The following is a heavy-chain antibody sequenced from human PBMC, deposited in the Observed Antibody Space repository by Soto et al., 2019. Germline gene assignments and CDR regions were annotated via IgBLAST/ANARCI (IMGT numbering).Heavy chain of an antibody. CDR3: ARDKDRQQLGGNYYYIMDV. CDR1: GGTFRTSA. D-gene: IGHD3-3*02. J-gene: IGHJ6*01. V-gene: IGHV1-69*12. CDR2: IMPVFPTP. Sequence: QVQLVQSGAEVKKPGSSVKVSCKTSGGTFRTSAISWVRQAPGQGLEWMGGIMPVFPTPDYAQKFQGRVNITADESTSTAYMELSSLRSEDTAVYYCARDKDRQQLGGNYYYIMDVWGQGTTVTVSS.